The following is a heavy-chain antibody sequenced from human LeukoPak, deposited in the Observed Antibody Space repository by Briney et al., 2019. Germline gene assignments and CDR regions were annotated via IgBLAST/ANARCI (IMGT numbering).Heavy chain of an antibody. V-gene: IGHV4-61*01. CDR2: IYYSGST. J-gene: IGHJ5*02. CDR3: ARDGVRGLTFNWSDP. D-gene: IGHD3-10*01. Sequence: SDTLSLTCTVSGGSVSSGSYYWSWIRQPPGKRLEWIGYIYYSGSTNYNPSLKSRVTMSVDTSKNQFSRKLSSVTAADTAVYYCARDGVRGLTFNWSDPWGQGTLVTVSS. CDR1: GGSVSSGSYY.